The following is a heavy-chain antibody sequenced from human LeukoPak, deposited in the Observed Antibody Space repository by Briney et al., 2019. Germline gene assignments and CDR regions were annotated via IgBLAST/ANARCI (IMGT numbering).Heavy chain of an antibody. CDR3: ARGLWFGEGNYYYGMDV. CDR2: IYYSGST. CDR1: GGSISSYY. Sequence: SETLSLTCTVSGGSISSYYWSWIRQPPGKGLEWIGYIYYSGSTNYNPSLKSRVTISVDTSKNQFSLKLSSVTAADTAVYYCARGLWFGEGNYYYGMDVWGQGTTVTVSS. D-gene: IGHD3-10*01. V-gene: IGHV4-59*01. J-gene: IGHJ6*02.